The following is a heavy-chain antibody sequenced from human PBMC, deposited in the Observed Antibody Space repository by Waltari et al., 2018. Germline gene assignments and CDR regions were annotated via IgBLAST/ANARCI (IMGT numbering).Heavy chain of an antibody. Sequence: QAQLHQWGAGLLKPSEPLSLPCAVHGGSFRCYFWRWLRSPLRQGLAWSGEINHSGSTNYNPSLKSRVTISVDTSKNQFSLKLSSVTAADTAVYYCARTPTKYYYDSSGYYAFDIWGQGTMVTVSS. V-gene: IGHV4-34*01. CDR3: ARTPTKYYYDSSGYYAFDI. D-gene: IGHD3-22*01. J-gene: IGHJ3*02. CDR1: GGSFRCYF. CDR2: INHSGST.